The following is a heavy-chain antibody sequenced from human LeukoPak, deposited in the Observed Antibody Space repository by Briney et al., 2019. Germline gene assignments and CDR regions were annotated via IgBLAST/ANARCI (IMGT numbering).Heavy chain of an antibody. D-gene: IGHD2-21*01. Sequence: SETLSLTCAVYAGSFSGYYWSWIRQPPGKGLEWIGEINHSGSTNYNPSLKSRVTISLDTSNNQFSLRVTSVTAADTAVYYCASCGGAMDPRFDYWGQGSLVTVYS. J-gene: IGHJ4*02. V-gene: IGHV4-34*01. CDR1: AGSFSGYY. CDR3: ASCGGAMDPRFDY. CDR2: INHSGST.